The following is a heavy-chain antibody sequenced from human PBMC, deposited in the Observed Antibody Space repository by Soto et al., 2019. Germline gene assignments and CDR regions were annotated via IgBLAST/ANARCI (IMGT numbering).Heavy chain of an antibody. J-gene: IGHJ6*02. CDR3: ARDADASGWYHYGMDV. Sequence: RRLSFAASRFTLSSYWMNWVRQAPGKGLEWVANIKQDGSEKYYVDSVKGRFIISRDNAKNSLYLQMNSLRAEDTAVYYCARDADASGWYHYGMDVWGQGTMVTVSS. CDR2: IKQDGSEK. V-gene: IGHV3-7*01. CDR1: RFTLSSYW. D-gene: IGHD6-19*01.